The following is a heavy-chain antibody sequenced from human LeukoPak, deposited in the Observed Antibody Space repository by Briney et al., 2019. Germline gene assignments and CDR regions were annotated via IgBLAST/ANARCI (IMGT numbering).Heavy chain of an antibody. CDR3: ARDMQQQLNKLNWFDP. J-gene: IGHJ5*02. D-gene: IGHD6-13*01. CDR2: IYYSGST. V-gene: IGHV4-61*01. CDR1: GGSISSSSYY. Sequence: PSETLSLTCTVSGGSISSSSYYWGWIRQPPGKGLEWIGDIYYSGSTNYNPSLKSRVTISIDTSKNQISLKLSSVTAADTAVYYCARDMQQQLNKLNWFDPWGQGTLVTVSS.